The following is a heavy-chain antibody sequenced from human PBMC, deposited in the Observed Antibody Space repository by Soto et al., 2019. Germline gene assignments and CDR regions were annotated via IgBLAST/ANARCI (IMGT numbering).Heavy chain of an antibody. CDR2: ISGGGIST. V-gene: IGHV3-23*01. J-gene: IGHJ5*01. CDR3: ARDVISLVRGTNICFDS. Sequence: EVQLLESGGGLVQPGGSLTLSCAASGFTFSNYAMSWVRQAPGKGLEWVSAISGGGISTYYADSVRGRFTISRDNSRIALFLRKTRLRARDTALYCCARDVISLVRGTNICFDSLGHGSLVTVAS. D-gene: IGHD3-10*01. CDR1: GFTFSNYA.